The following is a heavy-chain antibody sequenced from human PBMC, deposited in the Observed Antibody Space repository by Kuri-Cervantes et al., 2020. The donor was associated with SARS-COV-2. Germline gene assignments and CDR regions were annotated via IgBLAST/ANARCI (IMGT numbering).Heavy chain of an antibody. CDR1: GDSISSYY. D-gene: IGHD3-16*01. CDR3: ARDGAFNFDY. CDR2: IYHSGST. V-gene: IGHV4-59*01. J-gene: IGHJ4*02. Sequence: SETLSLTCIVSGDSISSYYWSWIRQPPGKGLEWIGYIYHSGSTNYKPSLKSRVTISVDRSKNHFSLKVSSVTAADTAVYYCARDGAFNFDYWGQGTLVTVSS.